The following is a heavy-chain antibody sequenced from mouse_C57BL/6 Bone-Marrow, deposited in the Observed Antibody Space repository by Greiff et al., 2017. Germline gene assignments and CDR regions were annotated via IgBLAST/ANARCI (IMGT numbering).Heavy chain of an antibody. Sequence: QVQLQESGAELVRPGTSVKMSCKASGFTFTNYSIGWAKQTPEHGLEWIGAINPGGGYTNYNEKFKGKATMTADKSSSTAYLQISSLTSEDSAIYYCARLYYSSDAYAMDDWGQGTSVTVSS. CDR2: INPGGGYT. J-gene: IGHJ4*01. CDR1: GFTFTNYS. D-gene: IGHD2-12*01. V-gene: IGHV1-63*01. CDR3: ARLYYSSDAYAMDD.